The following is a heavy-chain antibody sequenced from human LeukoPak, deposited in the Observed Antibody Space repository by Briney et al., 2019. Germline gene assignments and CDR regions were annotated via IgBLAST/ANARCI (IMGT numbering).Heavy chain of an antibody. J-gene: IGHJ4*02. CDR1: GYTFTSYA. D-gene: IGHD3-16*02. CDR3: ARAFQSLGGLSLPDY. V-gene: IGHV7-4-1*02. CDR2: IHPSTGNP. Sequence: ASVTVSCKSSGYTFTSYAMNWVRQAPGQGLEWMGWIHPSTGNPTYAQGFTGRFVFSLDTSVSTTYLQISSLKAEDTAVYYCARAFQSLGGLSLPDYWGQGTLVTVSS.